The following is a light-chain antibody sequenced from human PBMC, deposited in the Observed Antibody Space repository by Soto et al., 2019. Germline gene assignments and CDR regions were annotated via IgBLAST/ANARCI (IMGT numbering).Light chain of an antibody. CDR1: SSNIGAGYD. V-gene: IGLV1-40*01. CDR2: GNS. CDR3: QSYDSSRSGSV. Sequence: QSVLTQPPSVSGAPGQRVTISCTGTSSNIGAGYDVHWYQQLPGTAPKLLIFGNSNRPSGVPDRFSGSKSGTSASLAITWLQAEDEADYYCQSYDSSRSGSVFGGGTQLTVL. J-gene: IGLJ3*02.